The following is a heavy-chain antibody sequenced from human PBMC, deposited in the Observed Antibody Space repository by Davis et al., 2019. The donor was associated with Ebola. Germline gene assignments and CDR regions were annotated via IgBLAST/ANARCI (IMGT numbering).Heavy chain of an antibody. CDR1: GYTFTSYY. V-gene: IGHV1-46*01. CDR2: INPSGGST. J-gene: IGHJ5*02. D-gene: IGHD1-26*01. CDR3: ARPIVGATGWFDP. Sequence: ASVKVSCKASGYTFTSYYMHWVRQAPGQGLEWMGIINPSGGSTSYAQKFQGRVTMTTDTSTSTAYMELRSLRSDDTAVYYCARPIVGATGWFDPWGQGTLVTVSS.